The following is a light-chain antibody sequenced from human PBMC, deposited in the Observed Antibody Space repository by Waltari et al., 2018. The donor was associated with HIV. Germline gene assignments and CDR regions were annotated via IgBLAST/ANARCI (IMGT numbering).Light chain of an antibody. CDR3: FSYAGNNYLL. Sequence: QSALTQPPPASGSPGQSVTISCAGTSSDIGLYNFVPWYQHHPGKAPKLMVSEVSRRPSGVPDRFSGSKSGSTASLTVSGLQAEDEAAYYCFSYAGNNYLLFGGGTKLTVL. V-gene: IGLV2-8*01. CDR1: SSDIGLYNF. J-gene: IGLJ2*01. CDR2: EVS.